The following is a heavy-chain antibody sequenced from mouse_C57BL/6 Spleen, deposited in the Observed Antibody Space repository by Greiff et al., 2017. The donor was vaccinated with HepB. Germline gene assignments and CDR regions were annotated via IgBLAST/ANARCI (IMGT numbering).Heavy chain of an antibody. CDR3: ARYTYGYYAMDY. V-gene: IGHV1-4*01. D-gene: IGHD5-1-1*01. Sequence: QVQLQQSGAELARPGASVKMSCKASGYTFTSYTMHWVKQRPGQGLEWIGYINPSSGYTKYNQKFKDKATLTADKSSSTAYMQLSSLTSEDSAVYYCARYTYGYYAMDYWGQGTSVTVSS. J-gene: IGHJ4*01. CDR1: GYTFTSYT. CDR2: INPSSGYT.